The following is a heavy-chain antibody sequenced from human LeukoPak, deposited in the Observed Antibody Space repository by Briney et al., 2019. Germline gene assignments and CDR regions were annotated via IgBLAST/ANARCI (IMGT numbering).Heavy chain of an antibody. D-gene: IGHD3-22*01. Sequence: GASVKVSCKASGYTFTSYYMHWVRQAPGQGLEWMGWISAYNGNTNYAQKLQGRVTMTTDTSTSTAYMELRSLRSDDTAVYYCARERGYYYDSSGYSYWGQGTLVTVSS. CDR3: ARERGYYYDSSGYSY. V-gene: IGHV1-18*04. J-gene: IGHJ4*02. CDR1: GYTFTSYY. CDR2: ISAYNGNT.